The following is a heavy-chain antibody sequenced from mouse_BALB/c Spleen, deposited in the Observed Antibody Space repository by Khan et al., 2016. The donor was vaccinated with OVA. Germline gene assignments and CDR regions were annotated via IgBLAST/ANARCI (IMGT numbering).Heavy chain of an antibody. J-gene: IGHJ3*01. CDR3: ARVGPGFAY. CDR2: IGYSGST. CDR1: GYSITSDYA. V-gene: IGHV3-2*02. Sequence: EVQLQESGPGLVKPSQSLSLTCTVTGYSITSDYAWNWLRQFPGNKLEWMGYIGYSGSTSYNPSLKSRISITRDTSKNQFFLQLNSVTTEDTATYYCARVGPGFAYWGQGTLVTVSA.